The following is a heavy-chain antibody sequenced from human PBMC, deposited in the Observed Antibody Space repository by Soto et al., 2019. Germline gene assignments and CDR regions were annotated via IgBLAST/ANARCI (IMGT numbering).Heavy chain of an antibody. D-gene: IGHD3-22*01. CDR1: GFTVSSNY. V-gene: IGHV3-53*01. Sequence: GGSLRLSCAAAGFTVSSNYVRWVRQSPGKGLEWVSGIYSGGCTYYADSVKGRFTISRENSKNTLYIKMTSLSAEDTAVYYCAPYSSGTLRDAFDIWGQGTMVTVSS. J-gene: IGHJ3*02. CDR3: APYSSGTLRDAFDI. CDR2: IYSGGCT.